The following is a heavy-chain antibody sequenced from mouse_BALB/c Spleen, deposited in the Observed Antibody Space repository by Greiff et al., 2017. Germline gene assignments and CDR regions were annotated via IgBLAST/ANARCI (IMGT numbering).Heavy chain of an antibody. Sequence: EVQLQQSGAELVKPGASVKLSCTASGFNIKDTYMHWVKQRPEQGLEWIGRIDPANGNTKYDPKFQGKATITADTYSNTAYLQLSSLTSEDTAVYYCASPRYYGSSWCAYWGQGTLVTVAA. J-gene: IGHJ3*01. V-gene: IGHV14-3*02. CDR2: IDPANGNT. CDR1: GFNIKDTY. D-gene: IGHD1-1*01. CDR3: ASPRYYGSSWCAY.